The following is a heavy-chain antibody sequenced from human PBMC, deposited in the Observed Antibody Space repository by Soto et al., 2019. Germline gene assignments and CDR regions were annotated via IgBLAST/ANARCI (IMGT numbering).Heavy chain of an antibody. CDR3: VRTVGWLDP. CDR2: TYYRSKWYK. D-gene: IGHD2-15*01. J-gene: IGHJ5*02. CDR1: GDSVSSNSAA. Sequence: LSLTCAISGDSVSSNSAAWNWIRQSPSRGLEWLGRTYYRSKWYKEYAASVRSRITINPDTSKNQFSLQLNSVSPEDTAVYYCVRTVGWLDPWGQGILVTVSS. V-gene: IGHV6-1*01.